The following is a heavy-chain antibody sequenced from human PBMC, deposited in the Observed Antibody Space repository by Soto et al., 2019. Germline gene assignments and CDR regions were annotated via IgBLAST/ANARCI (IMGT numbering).Heavy chain of an antibody. D-gene: IGHD6-6*01. CDR3: AKRSSSSTFDY. Sequence: EVQLFESGGGLVQPGESLRLSCAAAGCTFSSYAMSWVRQAPGKGLEWVSVISGSDDSTYYADSVKGRFTISRDNSKNPLYLQMNSLRAEDTAVYYCAKRSSSSTFDYWGQGTLVTVSS. V-gene: IGHV3-23*01. CDR2: ISGSDDST. J-gene: IGHJ4*02. CDR1: GCTFSSYA.